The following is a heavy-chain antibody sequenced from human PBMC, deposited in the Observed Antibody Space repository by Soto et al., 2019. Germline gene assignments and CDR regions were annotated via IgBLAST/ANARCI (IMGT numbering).Heavy chain of an antibody. CDR2: IYYSGST. Sequence: QVQLQESGPGLVKPSQTLSLTCTVSGGSISSGGYYWSWIRQHPGKGLEWIGYIYYSGSTYYNPSLKSRVTLSVDTSKIQCSLKLSSVTAEDTAVYCCARVVVVAATGWYFDLWGRGTLVTVSS. CDR3: ARVVVVAATGWYFDL. V-gene: IGHV4-31*03. CDR1: GGSISSGGYY. J-gene: IGHJ2*01. D-gene: IGHD2-15*01.